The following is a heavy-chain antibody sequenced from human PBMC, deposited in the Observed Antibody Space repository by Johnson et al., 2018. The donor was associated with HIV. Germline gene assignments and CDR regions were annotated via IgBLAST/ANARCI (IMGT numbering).Heavy chain of an antibody. CDR3: AKSTQASIVRESGPYGAFDI. V-gene: IGHV3-43D*03. CDR1: GFTFDDYA. J-gene: IGHJ3*02. CDR2: IRWDGAIT. D-gene: IGHD3-10*01. Sequence: VQLVESGGAVVQPGGSLRLSCAASGFTFDDYAMHWVRQAPGNGLEWVSLIRWDGAITSYVDSVKGRFTISRDNSKNTLYLQMNSLRAEDTALYYCAKSTQASIVRESGPYGAFDIWGQGTMVTVSS.